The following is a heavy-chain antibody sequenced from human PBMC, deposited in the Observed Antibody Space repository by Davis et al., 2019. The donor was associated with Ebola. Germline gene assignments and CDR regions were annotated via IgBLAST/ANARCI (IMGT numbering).Heavy chain of an antibody. CDR1: GFTFSDYY. Sequence: GGSLRLSCAASGFTFSDYYMHWIRQPPGTGLEWVSYISSTGSSIYYADSVKGRVTISRDNAKNSLYLQMNSLRAEDTAMYYCARMAQYSSSSEYDYWGQGTLVTVSS. D-gene: IGHD6-6*01. CDR3: ARMAQYSSSSEYDY. V-gene: IGHV3-11*01. CDR2: ISSTGSSI. J-gene: IGHJ4*02.